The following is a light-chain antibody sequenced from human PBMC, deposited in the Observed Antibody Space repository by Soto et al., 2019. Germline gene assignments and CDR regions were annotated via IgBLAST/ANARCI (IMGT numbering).Light chain of an antibody. J-gene: IGKJ2*01. CDR3: MQATQFPYT. CDR1: QGLVHSDGNTY. V-gene: IGKV2-24*01. Sequence: DIVMTQTPLSSPVTLGQPASISCRSSQGLVHSDGNTYLSWLQQRPGQPPRLLIYEISNRFSGVPDRFGGSGAGTDFTLKISRVEAEDVGIYYCMQATQFPYTFGQGTKLEIK. CDR2: EIS.